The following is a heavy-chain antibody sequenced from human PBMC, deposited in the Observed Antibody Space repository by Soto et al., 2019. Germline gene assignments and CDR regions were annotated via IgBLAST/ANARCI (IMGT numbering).Heavy chain of an antibody. CDR1: GFTFSSYE. CDR2: ISSSGSTI. J-gene: IGHJ6*02. V-gene: IGHV3-48*03. CDR3: ARQDYYYYGMDV. Sequence: LRLSCAASGFTFSSYEMNWVRQAPGKGLEWVPYISSSGSTIYYADSVKGRFTISRDNAKNSLYLQMNSLRAEDTAVYYCARQDYYYYGMDVWGQGTTVTVSS.